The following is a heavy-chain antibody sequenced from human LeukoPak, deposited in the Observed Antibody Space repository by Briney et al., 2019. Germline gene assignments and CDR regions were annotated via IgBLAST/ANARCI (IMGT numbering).Heavy chain of an antibody. CDR3: ARSLLLVGATGKDYYYYYMDV. V-gene: IGHV4-61*02. CDR1: GGSISSGSYY. Sequence: SETLSLTCTVSGGSISSGSYYWSWIRQPAGKGLEWIGRIYTSGSTNYNPSLKSRVTISADTSKNQFSLKLSSVTAADTAVYYCARSLLLVGATGKDYYYYYMDVWGKGTTVTVSS. D-gene: IGHD1-26*01. CDR2: IYTSGST. J-gene: IGHJ6*03.